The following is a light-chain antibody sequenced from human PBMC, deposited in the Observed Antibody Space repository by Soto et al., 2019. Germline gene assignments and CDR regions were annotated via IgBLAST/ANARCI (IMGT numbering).Light chain of an antibody. J-gene: IGKJ1*01. Sequence: DIQVTKSPSSLSASVGDRVTITCRTSQRIGTHLNWYHEKPGKAPKLLIYAASSLQSGVPSRFSGSGSGTDFTLTISSLQPEDFATYYCQQSYSNPWTFGRGTKVDIK. CDR2: AAS. CDR1: QRIGTH. V-gene: IGKV1-39*01. CDR3: QQSYSNPWT.